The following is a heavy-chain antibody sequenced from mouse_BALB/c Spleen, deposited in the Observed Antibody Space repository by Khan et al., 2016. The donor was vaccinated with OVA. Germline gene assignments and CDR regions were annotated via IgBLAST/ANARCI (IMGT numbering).Heavy chain of an antibody. CDR3: ARRVYFGYVFAY. J-gene: IGHJ3*01. Sequence: VRLQQSGPALVKPGASVEIPCKASGYTFTDYNMDWVKQSHGKSLEWIGDINPNNGGIIYNQKFKGKATLTVDKSSSTAYLELRSLTSEDTAVYDCARRVYFGYVFAYWGQGTLVTVSA. CDR2: INPNNGGI. CDR1: GYTFTDYN. D-gene: IGHD1-2*01. V-gene: IGHV1-18*01.